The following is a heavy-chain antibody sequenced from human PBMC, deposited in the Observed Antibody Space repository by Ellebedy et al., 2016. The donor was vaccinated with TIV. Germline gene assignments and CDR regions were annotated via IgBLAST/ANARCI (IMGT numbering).Heavy chain of an antibody. Sequence: GGSLRLSXVASGFTFSNYRVDWVRQAPGKGLEWVSSISSSGSSTYYADSLKGRFTISRDNSKNTLILQMNSLRGDDTATYYCARLSNTNSFFDYWGQGTFVTFSS. D-gene: IGHD2-2*01. CDR3: ARLSNTNSFFDY. V-gene: IGHV3-21*04. J-gene: IGHJ4*02. CDR2: ISSSGSST. CDR1: GFTFSNYR.